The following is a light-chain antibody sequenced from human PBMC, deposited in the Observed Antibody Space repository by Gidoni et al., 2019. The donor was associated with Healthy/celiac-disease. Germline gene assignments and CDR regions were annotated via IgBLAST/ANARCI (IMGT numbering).Light chain of an antibody. CDR3: QQYYSYPIT. Sequence: AIRITQSPSSLSASTGDRVTITCRASQGISSYLAWYQQKPGKAPKLLIYAASTLQSGVPSRFRGSGSGTEFTLTISCLQSEDFATYYCQQYYSYPITFXXXTRLEIK. CDR2: AAS. V-gene: IGKV1-8*01. J-gene: IGKJ5*01. CDR1: QGISSY.